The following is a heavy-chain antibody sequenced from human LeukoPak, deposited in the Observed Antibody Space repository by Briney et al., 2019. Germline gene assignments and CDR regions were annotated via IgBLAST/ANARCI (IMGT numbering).Heavy chain of an antibody. CDR2: IWYDGSNK. V-gene: IGHV3-33*01. Sequence: GGSLRLSCAASGFTFSSYGMHWVRQAPGKGLEWVAVIWYDGSNKYYADSVKGRFTISRDNSKNTLYLQMNSLRAEDTAVYYCARGEFRRELRGSFDYWGQGTLVTVSS. D-gene: IGHD1-26*01. CDR1: GFTFSSYG. CDR3: ARGEFRRELRGSFDY. J-gene: IGHJ4*02.